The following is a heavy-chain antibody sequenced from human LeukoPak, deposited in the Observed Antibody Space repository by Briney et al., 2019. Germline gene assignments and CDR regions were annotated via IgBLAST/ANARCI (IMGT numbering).Heavy chain of an antibody. J-gene: IGHJ6*02. V-gene: IGHV3-7*01. CDR3: ARGYFSSSGRGMDV. CDR2: IKQDGSEK. CDR1: GFTFNNYW. Sequence: GGSLRLSCEASGFTFNNYWMSWVRQAPRKGLEWVANIKQDGSEKSYVDSVKGRFTISKDNAKNSLFLQMDSLRAEDTAVYYCARGYFSSSGRGMDVWGQGTTVTVSS. D-gene: IGHD6-13*01.